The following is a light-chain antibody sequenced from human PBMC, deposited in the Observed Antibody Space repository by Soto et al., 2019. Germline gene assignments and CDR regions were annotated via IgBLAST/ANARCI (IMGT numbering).Light chain of an antibody. CDR2: LNSDGSH. Sequence: VLTQSPSASASLGASVKLTCTLSSGHSSYAIAWHQQQPEKGPRYLMKLNSDGSHSKGDGIPDRFSGSSSGAERYLTISSLQSEDEADYYCQTWGTGIHEFGGGTKLTVL. CDR1: SGHSSYA. CDR3: QTWGTGIHE. J-gene: IGLJ3*02. V-gene: IGLV4-69*01.